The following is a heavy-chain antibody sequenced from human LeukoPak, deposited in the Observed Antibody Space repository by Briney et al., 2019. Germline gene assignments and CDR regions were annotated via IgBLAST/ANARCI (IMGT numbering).Heavy chain of an antibody. Sequence: GGSLRLSCAASGFTFSNAWMSWVRQAPGKGLEWVGCIKSKTDGGTTDYTAPVKGRFTISRDDSRNTLYLQMNSLQTEDTAVYYCTTFGYNAYFDYWGQGTLVTVSS. CDR2: IKSKTDGGTT. V-gene: IGHV3-15*01. J-gene: IGHJ4*02. CDR1: GFTFSNAW. D-gene: IGHD5-24*01. CDR3: TTFGYNAYFDY.